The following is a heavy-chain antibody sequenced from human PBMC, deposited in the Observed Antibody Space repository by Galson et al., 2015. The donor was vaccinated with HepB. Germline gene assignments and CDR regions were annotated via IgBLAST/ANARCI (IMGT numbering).Heavy chain of an antibody. CDR3: TTALTYCGGDCSGTQDY. D-gene: IGHD2-21*01. V-gene: IGHV3-49*03. CDR2: IRSKAYGGTT. J-gene: IGHJ4*02. CDR1: GFTFGDYA. Sequence: SLRLSCAASGFTFGDYAMSWFRQAPGKGLEWVGFIRSKAYGGTTEYAASVKGRFTISRDDSKNTLYLQMNSLKTEDTAVYYCTTALTYCGGDCSGTQDYWGQGTLVTVSS.